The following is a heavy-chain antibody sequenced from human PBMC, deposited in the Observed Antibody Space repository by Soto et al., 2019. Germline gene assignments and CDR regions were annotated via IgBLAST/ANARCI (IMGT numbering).Heavy chain of an antibody. Sequence: QLQLQESGPGLVKPSETLSLTCTVSGGSISSSSYYWGWIRQPPGKGLEWIGSIYYSGSTYYNPSLKSRVTISVDTSKNQFSLKLSSVTAADTAVYYCARLPYSSGWHEDFWFDPWGQGTLVTVSS. CDR2: IYYSGST. CDR1: GGSISSSSYY. V-gene: IGHV4-39*01. CDR3: ARLPYSSGWHEDFWFDP. D-gene: IGHD6-19*01. J-gene: IGHJ5*02.